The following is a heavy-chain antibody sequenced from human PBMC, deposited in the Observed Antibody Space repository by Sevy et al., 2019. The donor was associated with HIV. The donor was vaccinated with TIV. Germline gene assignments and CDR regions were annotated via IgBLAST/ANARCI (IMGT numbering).Heavy chain of an antibody. D-gene: IGHD6-6*01. V-gene: IGHV5-51*01. Sequence: GESLKISCKGSGYSLTTYWIGWVRQMPGKGLEWRGILYPGDSYTRYSPSFQGQVTISADKSISTAYLQWSSLKASDTAMYYCARHRSISAPLDVWGQGTTVTVSS. CDR2: LYPGDSYT. J-gene: IGHJ6*02. CDR3: ARHRSISAPLDV. CDR1: GYSLTTYW.